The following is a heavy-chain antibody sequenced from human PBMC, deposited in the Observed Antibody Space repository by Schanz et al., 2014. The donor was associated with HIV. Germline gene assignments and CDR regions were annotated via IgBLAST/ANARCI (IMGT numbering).Heavy chain of an antibody. Sequence: QVQLVESGGGVVQPGRSLRLSCAASGFTFSTNDLPWVRQVPGKGLEWVAVISHNGNNDYYAESVKGRVTISRDNSKNTLYLQMNNLKTEDTAVYYCAKAGLFFGQLWLWVLEEWGKGAQVTVSS. V-gene: IGHV3-30*18. CDR3: AKAGLFFGQLWLWVLEE. J-gene: IGHJ4*02. D-gene: IGHD5-18*01. CDR2: ISHNGNND. CDR1: GFTFSTND.